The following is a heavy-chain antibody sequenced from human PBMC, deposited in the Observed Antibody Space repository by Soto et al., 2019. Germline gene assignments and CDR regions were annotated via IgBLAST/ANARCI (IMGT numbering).Heavy chain of an antibody. J-gene: IGHJ4*02. CDR3: AKMSSENYYDPVFS. V-gene: IGHV3-11*01. CDR1: GFTFSDYY. D-gene: IGHD3-22*01. CDR2: ISSSGNTI. Sequence: QVQLVESGGGLVQTSGSLRLACVASGFTFSDYYMSWVRQAPGKGLEWASYISSSGNTIYYADSVKGRFTISRDNAKNSVYLQMNSLRAEDTALYFCAKMSSENYYDPVFSWGQGTLVTVSS.